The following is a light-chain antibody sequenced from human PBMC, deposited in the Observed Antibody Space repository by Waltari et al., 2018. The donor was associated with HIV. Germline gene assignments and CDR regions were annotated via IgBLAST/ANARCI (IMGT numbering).Light chain of an antibody. CDR2: EVS. CDR3: SSYTTSSGI. CDR1: SSDVGGYNY. J-gene: IGLJ1*01. Sequence: QSALTQPPSASGSPGQSVTISCTGTSSDVGGYNYVSWYQQHPGKAPKLMIYEVSNRPSGVSNRFSGSKSGNTASLTISGLQAEDEADYYCSSYTTSSGIFGTGTKVTVL. V-gene: IGLV2-14*01.